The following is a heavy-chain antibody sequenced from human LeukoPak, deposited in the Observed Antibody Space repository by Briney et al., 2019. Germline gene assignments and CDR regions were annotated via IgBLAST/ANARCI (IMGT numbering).Heavy chain of an antibody. Sequence: SETLSLTCAVSGGSVGSDNWWSWARQPPGKGLEWIGEIHHSGNTNYSPSLKSRVTISLDKSRNQFSLKLNSVTAADTAVYYCAKAGVWLPAVWGQGTLVTVSS. CDR1: GGSVGSDNW. V-gene: IGHV4-4*02. CDR2: IHHSGNT. CDR3: AKAGVWLPAV. J-gene: IGHJ4*02. D-gene: IGHD3-9*01.